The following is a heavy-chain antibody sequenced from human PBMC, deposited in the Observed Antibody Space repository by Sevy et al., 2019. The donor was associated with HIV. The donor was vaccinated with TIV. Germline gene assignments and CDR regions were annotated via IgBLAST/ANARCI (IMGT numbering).Heavy chain of an antibody. CDR3: ARDAIEMFDY. V-gene: IGHV4-59*01. CDR1: GGSISSYY. Sequence: SETLSLTCTVSGGSISSYYWSWIRQPPGKGLEWIGSIYYSGSTNYNPSLKSRVTISVDTSKNQFSLKLSSVTAADTAVYYCARDAIEMFDYWGQGTLVTVSS. J-gene: IGHJ4*02. CDR2: IYYSGST. D-gene: IGHD2-2*02.